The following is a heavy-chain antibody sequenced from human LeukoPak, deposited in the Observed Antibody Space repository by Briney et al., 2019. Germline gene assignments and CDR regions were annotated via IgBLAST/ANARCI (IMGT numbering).Heavy chain of an antibody. D-gene: IGHD6-19*01. CDR1: GGSISSGGYY. CDR3: ARGAGPFDH. J-gene: IGHJ4*02. CDR2: IYPSGSP. V-gene: IGHV4-61*02. Sequence: SQTLSLTCTVSGGSISSGGYYWSWIRQHPGKGLEWIGRIYPSGSPNYNPFLKSRVTMSVDTSKNQFSLKVNSVTAADTAVYYCARGAGPFDHWGQGTLVTVSS.